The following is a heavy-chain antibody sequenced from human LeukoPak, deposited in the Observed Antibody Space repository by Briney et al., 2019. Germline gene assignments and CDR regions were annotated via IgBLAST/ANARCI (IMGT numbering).Heavy chain of an antibody. Sequence: SETLSLTCTVSGGSISSSSYYWGWIRQPPGKGLEWIGSIYYSGSAYYNPSLKSRVTISVDTSKNQFSLKLSSVTAADTAVYYCARGKTYYDILTGYPLFDYWGQGTLVTVSS. J-gene: IGHJ4*02. V-gene: IGHV4-39*07. D-gene: IGHD3-9*01. CDR3: ARGKTYYDILTGYPLFDY. CDR2: IYYSGSA. CDR1: GGSISSSSYY.